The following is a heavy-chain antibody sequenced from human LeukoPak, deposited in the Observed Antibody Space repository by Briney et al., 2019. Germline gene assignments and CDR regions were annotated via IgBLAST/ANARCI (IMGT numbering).Heavy chain of an antibody. CDR3: ARVFVGYCSGGSCYSGHNWFDP. V-gene: IGHV4-34*01. CDR1: GGSFSGYY. D-gene: IGHD2-15*01. J-gene: IGHJ5*02. Sequence: SETLSLTCAVYGGSFSGYYWSWIRQPPGKGLEWIGEINHSGSTNYNPSLKSRVTISVDTSKNQFSLKLSSVTAADTAVYYCARVFVGYCSGGSCYSGHNWFDPWGQGTLVTVSS. CDR2: INHSGST.